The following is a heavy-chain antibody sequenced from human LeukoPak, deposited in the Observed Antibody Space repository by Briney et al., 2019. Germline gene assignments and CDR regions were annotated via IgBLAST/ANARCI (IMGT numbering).Heavy chain of an antibody. J-gene: IGHJ4*02. CDR2: INTNTGNP. V-gene: IGHV7-4-1*02. CDR1: GYSFTSYY. Sequence: GASVKVSCKASGYSFTSYYMHWVRQAPGQGLERMGWINTNTGNPTYAQGFTGRFVFSLDTSVSTAYLQISSLKAEDTAVYYCARVPYDSSGYYETDYWGQGTLVTVSS. CDR3: ARVPYDSSGYYETDY. D-gene: IGHD3-22*01.